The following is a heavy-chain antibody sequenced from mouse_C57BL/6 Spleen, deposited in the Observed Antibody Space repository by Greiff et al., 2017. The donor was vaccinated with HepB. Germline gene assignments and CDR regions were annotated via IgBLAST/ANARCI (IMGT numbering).Heavy chain of an antibody. Sequence: VQLVESGAELVRPGTSVKVSCKASGYAFTNYLIEWVKQRPGQGLEWIGVINPGSGGTNYNEKFKGKATLTADKSSSTAYMQLSSLTSEDSAVYFCARSNWAFAYWGQGTLVTVSA. V-gene: IGHV1-54*01. CDR3: ARSNWAFAY. D-gene: IGHD4-1*01. J-gene: IGHJ3*01. CDR1: GYAFTNYL. CDR2: INPGSGGT.